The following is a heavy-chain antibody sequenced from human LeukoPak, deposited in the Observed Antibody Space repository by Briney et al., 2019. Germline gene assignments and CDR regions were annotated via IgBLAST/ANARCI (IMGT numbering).Heavy chain of an antibody. CDR1: GFTFSSHL. J-gene: IGHJ4*02. V-gene: IGHV3-74*01. CDR2: ISSDGTYT. D-gene: IGHD3-10*01. CDR3: AKAPLPFSYGLFDY. Sequence: GGSLRLSCAASGFTFSSHLMHWVRQAPGKGLVWVSRISSDGTYTNYADSVRGRFTISRDNAKNTLYLQMNSLRAEDTAVYYCAKAPLPFSYGLFDYWGQGTLVTVSS.